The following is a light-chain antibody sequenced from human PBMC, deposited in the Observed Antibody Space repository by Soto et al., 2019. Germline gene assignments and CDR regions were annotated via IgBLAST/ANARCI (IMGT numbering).Light chain of an antibody. Sequence: DIQITQSPSSLSASVGDRVTITCRASQSISSYLNWYQQKPGKAPKLLIYAASSLQSGVPSRFSGSGSGTDFTLTISSLQPEDFATYYCQQSYSTPPITFGLGTRLEIK. J-gene: IGKJ5*01. CDR3: QQSYSTPPIT. CDR1: QSISSY. CDR2: AAS. V-gene: IGKV1-39*01.